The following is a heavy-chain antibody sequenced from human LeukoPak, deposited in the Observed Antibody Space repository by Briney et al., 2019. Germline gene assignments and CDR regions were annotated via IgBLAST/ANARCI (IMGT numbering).Heavy chain of an antibody. V-gene: IGHV4-4*07. CDR2: IYTSGST. CDR1: GGSISSYY. Sequence: PSETLSLTCTVSGGSISSYYWSWIRQPAGKGLGWTGRIYTSGSTNYNPSLKSRVTISVDKSKNQFSLKLSSVTAADTAVYYCARAFRGFDPWGQGTLVTVSS. J-gene: IGHJ5*02. CDR3: ARAFRGFDP.